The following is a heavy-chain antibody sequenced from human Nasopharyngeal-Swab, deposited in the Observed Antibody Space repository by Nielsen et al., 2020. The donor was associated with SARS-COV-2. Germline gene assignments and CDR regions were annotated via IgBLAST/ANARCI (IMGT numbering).Heavy chain of an antibody. CDR2: IYTSGST. V-gene: IGHV4-61*02. J-gene: IGHJ4*02. Sequence: SCTVSGGSISSGSYYWSWIRQPAGKGLAWIGRIYTSGSTNYNPSLKSRVTISVDTSKNQFSLKLSSVTAADTAVYYCARDQYCSGGSCTVFDYWGQGTLVTVSS. CDR3: ARDQYCSGGSCTVFDY. CDR1: GGSISSGSYY. D-gene: IGHD2-15*01.